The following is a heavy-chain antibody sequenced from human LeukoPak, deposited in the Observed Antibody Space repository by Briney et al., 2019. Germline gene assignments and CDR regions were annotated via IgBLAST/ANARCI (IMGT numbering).Heavy chain of an antibody. CDR3: AKDQVEQWLTDFDY. J-gene: IGHJ4*02. Sequence: GASLRLSCAASGFTFSSYAMSWVRQAPGKGPEWVPAISGSGGSTYYADSVKGRFTISRDNSKNTLYLQMNSLRAEDTAVYYCAKDQVEQWLTDFDYWGQGTLVTVSS. D-gene: IGHD6-19*01. V-gene: IGHV3-23*01. CDR2: ISGSGGST. CDR1: GFTFSSYA.